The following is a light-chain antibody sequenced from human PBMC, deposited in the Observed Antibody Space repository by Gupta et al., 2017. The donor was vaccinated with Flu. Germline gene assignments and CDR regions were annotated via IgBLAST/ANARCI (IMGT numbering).Light chain of an antibody. CDR2: AAS. J-gene: IGKJ2*01. V-gene: IGKV1-9*01. CDR1: QNINSY. CDR3: QQLNNFPRYT. Sequence: DRVTISCRASQNINSYLAWYQQKPGKAPKLLIYAASTMQSGVPSRFSGSGSGTEFTLSISSLQPEDFAIYYCQQLNNFPRYTFGQGTKLEI.